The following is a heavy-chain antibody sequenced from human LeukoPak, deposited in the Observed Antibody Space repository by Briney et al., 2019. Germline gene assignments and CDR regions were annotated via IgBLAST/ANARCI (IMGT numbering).Heavy chain of an antibody. V-gene: IGHV4-38-2*01. CDR2: IYHSGST. CDR3: ARRRYITGTPDWFDP. D-gene: IGHD1-20*01. Sequence: SETLSLTCAVSGYSISSGYYWGWIRQPPGKGLEWIGSIYHSGSTYYNPSLKSRVTISVDTSKNQFSLKLTSVTAADTAVYYCARRRYITGTPDWFDPWGQGTLVTVSS. CDR1: GYSISSGYY. J-gene: IGHJ5*02.